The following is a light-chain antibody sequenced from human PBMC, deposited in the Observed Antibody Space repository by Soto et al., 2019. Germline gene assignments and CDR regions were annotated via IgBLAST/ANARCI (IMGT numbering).Light chain of an antibody. CDR3: QKYNSAPLT. Sequence: DVQMTQSPSSPSAFVGDRVTITCRASQGIAPYLAWFQQKPGKVPKLLIYATSTLQSGVPSRFSGSGSGTDFTLTINSLQPEDVGTYYCQKYNSAPLTFGGGTKVEIK. J-gene: IGKJ4*01. CDR2: ATS. CDR1: QGIAPY. V-gene: IGKV1-27*01.